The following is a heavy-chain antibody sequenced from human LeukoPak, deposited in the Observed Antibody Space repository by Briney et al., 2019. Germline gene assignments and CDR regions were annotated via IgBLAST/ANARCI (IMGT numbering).Heavy chain of an antibody. CDR3: ARGWVVVAATWYFDY. J-gene: IGHJ4*02. Sequence: SETLSLTCAVYGGSFSGYYWSWIRQPPGKGLEWIGEINHSGSTNYNPSLKSRVTISVDTSKNQFSLKLSSVTAADTAVYYCARGWVVVAATWYFDYWAREPWSPSPQ. CDR2: INHSGST. CDR1: GGSFSGYY. D-gene: IGHD2-15*01. V-gene: IGHV4-34*01.